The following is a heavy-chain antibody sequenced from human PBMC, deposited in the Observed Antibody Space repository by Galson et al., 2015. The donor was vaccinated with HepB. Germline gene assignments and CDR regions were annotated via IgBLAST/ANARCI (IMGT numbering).Heavy chain of an antibody. J-gene: IGHJ5*02. CDR3: ARRDPWRYCSSTSCPQGYWFDP. Sequence: QSGAEVKKPGESLRISCKGSGYSFTSYWISWVRQMPGKGLEWMGRIDPSDSYTNYSPSFQGHVTISADKSISTAYLQWSSLKASDTAMYYCARRDPWRYCSSTSCPQGYWFDPWGQGTPVTVSS. D-gene: IGHD2-2*01. CDR2: IDPSDSYT. V-gene: IGHV5-10-1*01. CDR1: GYSFTSYW.